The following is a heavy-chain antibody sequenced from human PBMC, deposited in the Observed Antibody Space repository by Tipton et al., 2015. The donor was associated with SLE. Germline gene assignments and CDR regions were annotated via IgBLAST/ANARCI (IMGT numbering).Heavy chain of an antibody. Sequence: TLSLTCTVSGGSISSSSYYWGWIRQPPGKGLEWIGSSYYSGSTNYNPPLKSRVTISVDTSKNQFSLKLSSVTAADTAVYYCARERGDYGDYFDYWGQGTLSPSPQ. CDR1: GGSISSSSYY. D-gene: IGHD4-17*01. V-gene: IGHV4-39*02. J-gene: IGHJ4*02. CDR3: ARERGDYGDYFDY. CDR2: SYYSGST.